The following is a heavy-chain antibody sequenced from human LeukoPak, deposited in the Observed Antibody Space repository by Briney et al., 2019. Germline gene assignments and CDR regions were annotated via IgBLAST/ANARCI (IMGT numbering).Heavy chain of an antibody. V-gene: IGHV4-59*08. CDR1: GGSIRNYY. CDR2: IYYTGAT. J-gene: IGHJ4*02. Sequence: LETLSLTCTVSGGSIRNYYWTWIRQPPGKGLEWIGYIYYTGATSYNPSLKSRVTISVDTSKNQFSLRLTSVTAADTAVYYCARYGGSGWVIDNWGQGTLVTVSS. D-gene: IGHD6-19*01. CDR3: ARYGGSGWVIDN.